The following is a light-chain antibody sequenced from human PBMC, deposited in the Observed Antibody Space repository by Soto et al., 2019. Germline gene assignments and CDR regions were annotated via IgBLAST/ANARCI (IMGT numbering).Light chain of an antibody. CDR2: DVR. CDR1: SSDVGGYNY. V-gene: IGLV2-14*03. CDR3: SSYRSSRPVI. J-gene: IGLJ2*01. Sequence: QSALTQPASVSWSPGQSITISCTGASSDVGGYNYVSWYQQHPGKAPKLMMYDVRNRPSGVPTRFSGSRSGNTASLTISGLQAEDEAEYYCSSYRSSRPVILGGGTKLTVL.